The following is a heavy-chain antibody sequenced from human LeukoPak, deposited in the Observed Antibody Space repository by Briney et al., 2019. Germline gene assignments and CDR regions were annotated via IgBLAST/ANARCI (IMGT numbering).Heavy chain of an antibody. CDR2: IKQDGSEK. D-gene: IGHD3-22*01. J-gene: IGHJ4*02. CDR1: GFTFSSSY. Sequence: GGSLRLSCAVSGFTFSSSYMNWVRQAPGKGLEWVANIKQDGSEKYYVDSVKGRFTISRDNAQNSLYLQMNSLRAEDTAVYYCATDIRQYYFDSSGYWGQGTLVTVSS. CDR3: ATDIRQYYFDSSGY. V-gene: IGHV3-7*03.